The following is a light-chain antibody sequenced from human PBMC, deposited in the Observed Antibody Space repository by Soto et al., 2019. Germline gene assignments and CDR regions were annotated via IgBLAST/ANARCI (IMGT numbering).Light chain of an antibody. CDR1: SSDVGAYNL. CDR2: GVN. V-gene: IGLV2-23*02. CDR3: CSYAGTVAHV. Sequence: QSALTQPASVAGSPGQSITISCAGTSSDVGAYNLVSWYQQRPGKAPTLIICGVNTRPSGISNRFSGSRSGATASPPTSRLQAEDEPDSFCCSYAGTVAHVFGTGTKVSVL. J-gene: IGLJ1*01.